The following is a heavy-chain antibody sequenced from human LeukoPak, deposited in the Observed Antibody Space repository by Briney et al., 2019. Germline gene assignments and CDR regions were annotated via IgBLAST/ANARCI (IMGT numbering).Heavy chain of an antibody. D-gene: IGHD6-13*01. CDR1: GGTFSSYA. CDR3: AGGGTSSSWYTPFDY. V-gene: IGHV1-69*13. Sequence: SVKVSCKASGGTFSSYAISWVRQAPGQGLEWMGGIIPIFGTANYAQKFQGRVTITADESTSTAYMELSSLRSEDTAVYYCAGGGTSSSWYTPFDYWGQGTLVTVSS. J-gene: IGHJ4*02. CDR2: IIPIFGTA.